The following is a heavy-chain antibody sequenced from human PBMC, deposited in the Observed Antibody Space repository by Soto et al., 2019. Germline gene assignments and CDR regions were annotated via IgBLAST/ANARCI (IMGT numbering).Heavy chain of an antibody. CDR1: GGSIRSCSYY. CDR2: VYCSGRT. CDR3: ANTYYDILTGYHDAFDI. D-gene: IGHD3-9*01. Sequence: SETLSLTCTVSGGSIRSCSYYWGWVRQPPGKGLECIGSVYCSGRTYYNPSLKSRVTISVDTSKNQFSLKLSSVTAADTAVYYCANTYYDILTGYHDAFDIWGQGTMVTVS. V-gene: IGHV4-39*01. J-gene: IGHJ3*02.